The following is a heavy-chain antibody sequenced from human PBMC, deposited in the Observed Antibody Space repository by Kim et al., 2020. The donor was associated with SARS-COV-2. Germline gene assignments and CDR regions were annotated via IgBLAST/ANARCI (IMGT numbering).Heavy chain of an antibody. D-gene: IGHD3-22*01. J-gene: IGHJ6*02. Sequence: ASVKVSCKASGYTFTSYAMHWVRQAPGQRLEWMGWINAGNGNTKYSQKFQGRVTITRDTSASTAYMELSSLRSGDTAVYYCARDIYDSSGDDYYYYYYGMDVWGQGTTVTVSS. V-gene: IGHV1-3*01. CDR3: ARDIYDSSGDDYYYYYYGMDV. CDR1: GYTFTSYA. CDR2: INAGNGNT.